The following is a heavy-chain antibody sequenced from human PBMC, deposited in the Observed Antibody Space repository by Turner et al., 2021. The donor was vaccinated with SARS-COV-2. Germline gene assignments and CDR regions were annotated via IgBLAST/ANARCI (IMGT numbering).Heavy chain of an antibody. CDR3: ARDLFQDYGSGNYRLDY. J-gene: IGHJ4*02. D-gene: IGHD3-10*01. CDR2: IWYDGSNK. V-gene: IGHV3-33*01. CDR1: GFPFSSYG. Sequence: QVQLVESGGGVVQPGRSLRLSCAASGFPFSSYGMHGVRQAPGKGLEWVALIWYDGSNKYYADSVKGRFTISRDNSKNTLYLQMNSLRAEDTAVYYCARDLFQDYGSGNYRLDYWGQGTLVTVSS.